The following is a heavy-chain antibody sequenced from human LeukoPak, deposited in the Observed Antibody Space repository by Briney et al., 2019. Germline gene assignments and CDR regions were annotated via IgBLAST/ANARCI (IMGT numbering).Heavy chain of an antibody. D-gene: IGHD5-12*01. CDR3: ATGGRCYYYYGMDV. V-gene: IGHV1-69*13. CDR2: IIPIFGTA. J-gene: IGHJ6*04. Sequence: GASVKVSCKTSGGTFSSYAITWVRQAPGQGLEWMGGIIPIFGTANYAQKFQDRVTITADESTSMAYMELSSLRSEDTAVYYCATGGRCYYYYGMDVWGKGTTVTVSS. CDR1: GGTFSSYA.